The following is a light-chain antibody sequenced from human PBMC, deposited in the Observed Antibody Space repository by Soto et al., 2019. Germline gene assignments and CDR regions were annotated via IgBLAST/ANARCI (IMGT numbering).Light chain of an antibody. CDR2: AAS. CDR3: QQYYSYPRT. Sequence: AIRMTQSPSSFSASTGDRVTITCRASQGISSYLAWYQQKPGKAPKLLIYAASTLQSGVPSRFSGSGSGTDCTLTISCLQSEDVATYYCQQYYSYPRTLGQGTKVDIK. V-gene: IGKV1-8*01. CDR1: QGISSY. J-gene: IGKJ1*01.